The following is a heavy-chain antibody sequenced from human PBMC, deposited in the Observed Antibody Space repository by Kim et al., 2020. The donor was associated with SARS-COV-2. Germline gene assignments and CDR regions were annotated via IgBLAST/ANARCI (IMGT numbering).Heavy chain of an antibody. Sequence: ASVKVSCKASGYTFTNYAMNWVRQAPGQGLEWMGWIDTNTGNPTYAQGFTGRFVFSLDTSVSTAYLQISSLETEDTAIYYCATTMIRGVMEAFDMWGQGTMVTVSS. J-gene: IGHJ3*02. CDR1: GYTFTNYA. D-gene: IGHD3-10*01. V-gene: IGHV7-4-1*02. CDR3: ATTMIRGVMEAFDM. CDR2: IDTNTGNP.